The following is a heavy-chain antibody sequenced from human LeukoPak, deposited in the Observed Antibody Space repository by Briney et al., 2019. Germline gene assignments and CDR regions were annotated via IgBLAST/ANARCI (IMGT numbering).Heavy chain of an antibody. CDR3: ARVGGSLPVDY. Sequence: PSETLSLTCTVSGGSISSYYWSWIRQPPGKGLEWIGYIYYSGSTNYNPSLKSRVTISVDTSKNQFSLKLSSVTAADTAVYYCARVGGSLPVDYWGQGTLVTVSS. CDR1: GGSISSYY. V-gene: IGHV4-59*08. J-gene: IGHJ4*02. CDR2: IYYSGST. D-gene: IGHD1-26*01.